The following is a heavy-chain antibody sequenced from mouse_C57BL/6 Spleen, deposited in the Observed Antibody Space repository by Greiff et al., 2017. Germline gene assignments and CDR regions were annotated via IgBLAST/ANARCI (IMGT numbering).Heavy chain of an antibody. D-gene: IGHD2-5*01. CDR2: IDPSDSYT. CDR1: GYTFTSYW. V-gene: IGHV1-69*01. J-gene: IGHJ4*01. Sequence: QVQLKQPGAELVMPGASVKLSCKASGYTFTSYWMHWVKQRPGQGLEWIGEIDPSDSYTNYNQKFKGKSTLTVDKSSSTAYMQLSSLTSEDSAVYYCATSSYYSNYVAMDYWGQGTSVTVSS. CDR3: ATSSYYSNYVAMDY.